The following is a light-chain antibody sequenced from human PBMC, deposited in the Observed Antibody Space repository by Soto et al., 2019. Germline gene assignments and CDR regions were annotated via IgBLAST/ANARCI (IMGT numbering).Light chain of an antibody. J-gene: IGKJ1*01. V-gene: IGKV3-20*01. CDR2: GAS. Sequence: EIVLTQSPGTLSLSPGERATLSCRASQSVSSSYLAWYQQKPGQAPRLLIYGASSRATGLPDRFSGSGSGTDFTLTISRLVPEDFAVYYCQQYGSSPRTFGQGTKVDIK. CDR1: QSVSSSY. CDR3: QQYGSSPRT.